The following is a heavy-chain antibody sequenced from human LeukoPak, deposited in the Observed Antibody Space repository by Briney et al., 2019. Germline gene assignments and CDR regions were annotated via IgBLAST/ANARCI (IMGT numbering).Heavy chain of an antibody. CDR3: ARDSSAAGTSGMDV. CDR1: GFTFSDYY. J-gene: IGHJ6*04. Sequence: GGSLRLSCAASGFTFSDYYMSWIRQAPGKGLEGVSYISSSSSYTNYTDSVKGRFTISRDNAKNSLYLQMNSLRAEDTAVYYCARDSSAAGTSGMDVWGKGTTVTVSS. D-gene: IGHD6-13*01. CDR2: ISSSSSYT. V-gene: IGHV3-11*06.